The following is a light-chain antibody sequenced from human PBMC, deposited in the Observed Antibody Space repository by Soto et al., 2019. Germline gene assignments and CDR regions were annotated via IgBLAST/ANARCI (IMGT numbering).Light chain of an antibody. V-gene: IGKV1-5*03. Sequence: DIQMTQSPSTLSASVGDRVTITCRASQSISSWLAWYQHKPGKAPKLLIYKASSLESGVPSRFSGSGSGTKFTLTISSLQPDDFATYYCQQYNSYSYTFGQGTKLEIK. CDR2: KAS. CDR3: QQYNSYSYT. CDR1: QSISSW. J-gene: IGKJ2*01.